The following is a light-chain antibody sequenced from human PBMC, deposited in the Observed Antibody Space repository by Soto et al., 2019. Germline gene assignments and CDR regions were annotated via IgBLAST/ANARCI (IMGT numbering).Light chain of an antibody. V-gene: IGKV1-9*01. CDR3: QQLRMYPST. CDR2: AAS. J-gene: IGKJ4*01. CDR1: QDIAIY. Sequence: IQLTQSPSSLSASVGDRVTITCRASQDIAIYLAWYQQKPGEAPKLLIYAASTLYGGVPSRFSGSGSGTDYALTITSLQAEEFATYYCQQLRMYPSTVGGGTKVQI.